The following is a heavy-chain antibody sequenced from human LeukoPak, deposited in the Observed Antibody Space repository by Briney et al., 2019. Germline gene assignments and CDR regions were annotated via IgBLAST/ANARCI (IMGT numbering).Heavy chain of an antibody. CDR2: ISGSGGST. J-gene: IGHJ3*02. D-gene: IGHD3-22*01. CDR1: GFTFSSYA. CDR3: ARDRGTTYYYDSSGQLGAFDI. Sequence: GGSLRLSCAASGFTFSSYAMSWVRQAPGKGLEWVSAISGSGGSTYYADSVKGRFTISRDNSKNTLYLQMNSLRAEDTAVYYCARDRGTTYYYDSSGQLGAFDIWGQGTMVTVSS. V-gene: IGHV3-23*01.